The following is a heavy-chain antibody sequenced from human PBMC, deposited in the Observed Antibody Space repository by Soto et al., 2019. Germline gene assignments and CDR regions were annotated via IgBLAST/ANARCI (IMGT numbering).Heavy chain of an antibody. V-gene: IGHV3-9*01. CDR2: ISWNSGNI. D-gene: IGHD6-6*01. Sequence: GGSLRLSCVGSGFTFDDYAMHWVRQVPGKGLEWVSGISWNSGNIAYADSAKGRFTISRENVKNSLYLQMNGLRAEDTALYYCAKDGEYSSSYVFDSWGQGTLVTVSS. CDR1: GFTFDDYA. J-gene: IGHJ4*02. CDR3: AKDGEYSSSYVFDS.